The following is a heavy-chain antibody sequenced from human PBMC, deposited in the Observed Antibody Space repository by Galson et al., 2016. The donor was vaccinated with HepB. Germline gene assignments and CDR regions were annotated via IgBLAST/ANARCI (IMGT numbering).Heavy chain of an antibody. J-gene: IGHJ4*02. V-gene: IGHV3-23*01. CDR3: ANSGFTYGRGGY. CDR2: ISGSGDNT. Sequence: SLRLSCAASGFAFSSHAMSWVRQAPGKGLEWVSAISGSGDNTYYADSVRGRFTISRDNSKNTLYLDMNSLRAEDTAVYYCANSGFTYGRGGYWGQGTLVTVSS. CDR1: GFAFSSHA. D-gene: IGHD5-18*01.